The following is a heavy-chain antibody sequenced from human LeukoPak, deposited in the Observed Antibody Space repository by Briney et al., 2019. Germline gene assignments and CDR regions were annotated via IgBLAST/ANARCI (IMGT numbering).Heavy chain of an antibody. J-gene: IGHJ4*02. D-gene: IGHD3-10*01. CDR3: ARGRVNTGSYSFYLDS. CDR1: GGSISGYC. Sequence: SETLSLTCTVSGGSISGYCLTWIRQSPGKGLEWIGYIYDNGSTNYNTSLRSRVTMSIDTSRSEFSLRVTSVSTADAAVYYCARGRVNTGSYSFYLDSWGQGTLVTVSS. CDR2: IYDNGST. V-gene: IGHV4-59*01.